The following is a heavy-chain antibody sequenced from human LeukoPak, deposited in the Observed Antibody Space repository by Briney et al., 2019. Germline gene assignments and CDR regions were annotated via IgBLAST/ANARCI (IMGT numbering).Heavy chain of an antibody. CDR1: GYTFTGYY. CDR3: AKVREVGTNIEVVVVDISGAFDM. J-gene: IGHJ3*02. CDR2: INPNSGGT. D-gene: IGHD2-15*01. V-gene: IGHV1-2*02. Sequence: ASVKVSCKASGYTFTGYYMHWVRQAPGQGLEWMGWINPNSGGTNYAQKFQGRVTLTRDTSISTSYMELNSLRSDDTAVYFCAKVREVGTNIEVVVVDISGAFDMWGQGTKVTVSS.